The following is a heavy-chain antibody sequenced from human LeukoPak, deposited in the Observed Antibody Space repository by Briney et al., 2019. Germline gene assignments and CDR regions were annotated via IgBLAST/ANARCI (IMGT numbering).Heavy chain of an antibody. V-gene: IGHV3-48*03. CDR3: ARDTLNGPFVISLDY. Sequence: PGGSLRLSCAASGFTVSSYYMTWVRQAPGKGLEWVSHISSDGRVGRYVDSVRGRFTMSRDNAKNLLFLQMNGLRVEDTAVYYCARDTLNGPFVISLDYWGQGALVTVSS. CDR1: GFTVSSYY. CDR2: ISSDGRVG. D-gene: IGHD3-9*01. J-gene: IGHJ4*02.